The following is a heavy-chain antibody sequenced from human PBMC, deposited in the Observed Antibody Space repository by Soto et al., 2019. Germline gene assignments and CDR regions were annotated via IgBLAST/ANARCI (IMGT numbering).Heavy chain of an antibody. D-gene: IGHD3-10*01. Sequence: QVQLVQSGAEVKKPGSSLRASCKASGDTFNFYTINWVRQAPGLGLEWLGRIIPYLSVSNYAQKFQGRVTITADKSTNTAYMEVRSLRSEDTAMYYCATSFGSGYRAFDYWGQGALVTVSS. J-gene: IGHJ4*02. CDR3: ATSFGSGYRAFDY. CDR1: GDTFNFYT. V-gene: IGHV1-69*02. CDR2: IIPYLSVS.